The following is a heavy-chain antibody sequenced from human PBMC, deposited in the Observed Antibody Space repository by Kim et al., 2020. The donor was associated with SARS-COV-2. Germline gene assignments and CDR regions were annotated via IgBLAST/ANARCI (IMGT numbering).Heavy chain of an antibody. CDR2: INTNTGNP. CDR1: GYTFTSYA. V-gene: IGHV7-4-1*02. Sequence: ASVKVSCKASGYTFTSYAMNWVRQAPGQGLEWMGWINTNTGNPTYAQGFTGRFVFSLDTSVSTAYLQISSLKAEDTAVYYCARGHYYDSSGYYQRVYYFDYWGQGTLVTVSS. D-gene: IGHD3-22*01. J-gene: IGHJ4*02. CDR3: ARGHYYDSSGYYQRVYYFDY.